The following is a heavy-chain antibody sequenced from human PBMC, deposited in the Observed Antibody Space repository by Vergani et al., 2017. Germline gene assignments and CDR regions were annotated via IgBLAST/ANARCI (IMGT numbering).Heavy chain of an antibody. Sequence: QVQLQESGPGLVKPSQTLSLTCTVSGGSISSGDYYWSWIRQPPGKGLEWIGYIYYSGSTYYNPSLKSRVTISVDTSKNQFSLKLSSVTAADAAVYYWASSPDEYSRNWPGWFDPWGQGTLVTVSS. CDR2: IYYSGST. CDR1: GGSISSGDYY. CDR3: ASSPDEYSRNWPGWFDP. J-gene: IGHJ5*02. D-gene: IGHD6-6*01. V-gene: IGHV4-30-4*08.